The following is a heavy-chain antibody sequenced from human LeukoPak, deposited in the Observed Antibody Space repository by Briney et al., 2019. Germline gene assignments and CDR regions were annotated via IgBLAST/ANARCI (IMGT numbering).Heavy chain of an antibody. CDR2: INQNGSEK. Sequence: GGSLRLSCAASGFTFSSYWMGWVRQAPGKGLEWVANINQNGSEKYYVDSVRGRFTISRDNARNALYLQMNSLRAEDTAVYYCARDYFDYWGQGALVTVSS. V-gene: IGHV3-7*01. J-gene: IGHJ4*02. CDR1: GFTFSSYW. CDR3: ARDYFDY.